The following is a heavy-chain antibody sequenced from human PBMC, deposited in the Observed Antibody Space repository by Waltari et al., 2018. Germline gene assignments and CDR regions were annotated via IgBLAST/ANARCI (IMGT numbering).Heavy chain of an antibody. CDR3: ASCTGGNCYYYGFDV. D-gene: IGHD2-8*02. CDR1: GFTFRSSG. J-gene: IGHJ6*02. CDR2: ISSDGSRK. Sequence: QVQLVESGGGVVQPGRSLRLSCAASGFTFRSSGMPWVRQTPGRGLEWVAVISSDGSRKSYADSVKGRFSISRDNSKNSLSLEMNSLRPEDTAVYYCASCTGGNCYYYGFDVWGQGTTVTVSS. V-gene: IGHV3-30*03.